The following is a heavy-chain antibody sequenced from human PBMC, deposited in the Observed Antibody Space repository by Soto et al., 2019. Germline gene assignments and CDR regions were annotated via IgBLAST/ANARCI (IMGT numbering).Heavy chain of an antibody. CDR3: TTDLVTAPTLYYYYGMDV. CDR2: IKSKTDGGTT. CDR1: GFTFSNAW. Sequence: GGSLRLSCAASGFTFSNAWMSWVRQAPGKGLEWVGRIKSKTDGGTTDYAAPVKGRFTISRDDSKNTLYLQMNSLKTEDTAVYYCTTDLVTAPTLYYYYGMDVWGQGTTVTVSS. J-gene: IGHJ6*02. V-gene: IGHV3-15*01. D-gene: IGHD3-16*01.